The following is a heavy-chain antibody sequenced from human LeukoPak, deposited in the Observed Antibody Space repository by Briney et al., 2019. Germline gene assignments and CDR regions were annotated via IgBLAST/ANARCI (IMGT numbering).Heavy chain of an antibody. V-gene: IGHV4-4*07. J-gene: IGHJ3*02. CDR3: ARGGAAAGTKGAFDI. CDR2: IYTSGST. CDR1: GGSISSYY. Sequence: PSETLSLTCTVSGGSISSYYWSWIRQPAGKGLEWIGRIYTSGSTNYNPSLKSRVTMSVDTYKNQFSPKLSSVTAADTAVYYCARGGAAAGTKGAFDIWGQGTMVTVSS. D-gene: IGHD6-13*01.